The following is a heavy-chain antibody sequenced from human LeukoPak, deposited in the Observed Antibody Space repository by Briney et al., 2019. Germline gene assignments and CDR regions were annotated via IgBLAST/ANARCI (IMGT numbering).Heavy chain of an antibody. CDR3: ARHFRGYGVPVAKSRDWFDP. CDR2: IYYSGST. J-gene: IGHJ5*02. D-gene: IGHD2-2*01. V-gene: IGHV4-39*01. Sequence: SETLSLTCTVSGGSISSSSYYWGWIRQPPGKGLEWIGSIYYSGSTYYNPSLKSRVTISVDTSKNQFSLKLSSVTAADTAVYYCARHFRGYGVPVAKSRDWFDPWGQGTLVTVSS. CDR1: GGSISSSSYY.